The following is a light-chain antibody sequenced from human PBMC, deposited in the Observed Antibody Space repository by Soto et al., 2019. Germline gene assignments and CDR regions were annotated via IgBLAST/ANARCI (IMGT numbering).Light chain of an antibody. V-gene: IGLV2-14*01. Sequence: QSALTQPASVSGSPGQSITISCTGTSSDVGGYNYVSWYQQHPGKAPKLMIYDVSNRPSGVSNRFSGSKSGNTASLTISGVHAVDDADESCCSYTRNITPLFLVFGGGTKLTVL. CDR3: CSYTRNITPLFLV. CDR1: SSDVGGYNY. J-gene: IGLJ2*01. CDR2: DVS.